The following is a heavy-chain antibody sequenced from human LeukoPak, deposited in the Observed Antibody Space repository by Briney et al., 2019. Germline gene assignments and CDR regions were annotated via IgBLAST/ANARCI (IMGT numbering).Heavy chain of an antibody. CDR2: ISGSSGGT. V-gene: IGHV3-23*01. CDR3: AKREASISGD. Sequence: GGSLRLSCAAPGFTFSSCAMTWVRQAPGKGLEWVSSISGSSGGTYYADSVKGRFTISRDNSKNTLYLQMNNLRAEDTAVYYCAKREASISGDWGQGTLVTVSS. CDR1: GFTFSSCA. D-gene: IGHD3-10*01. J-gene: IGHJ4*02.